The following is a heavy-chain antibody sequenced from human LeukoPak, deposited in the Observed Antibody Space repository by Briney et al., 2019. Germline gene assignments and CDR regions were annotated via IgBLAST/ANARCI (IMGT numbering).Heavy chain of an antibody. Sequence: GRSLRLSCAASGFTFSSYVMHWVRQAPGKGLEWVAVISYDGSNKYYVDSVKGRFTISRDNSKNTLYLQMNSLRTEDTAVYCWARDENPVWRVLALWGRGRMVTVSS. D-gene: IGHD2-21*01. J-gene: IGHJ3*01. V-gene: IGHV3-30*03. CDR1: GFTFSSYV. CDR2: ISYDGSNK. CDR3: ARDENPVWRVLAL.